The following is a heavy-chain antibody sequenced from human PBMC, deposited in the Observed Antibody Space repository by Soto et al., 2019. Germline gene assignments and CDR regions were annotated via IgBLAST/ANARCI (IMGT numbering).Heavy chain of an antibody. D-gene: IGHD3-10*01. CDR1: GNTFTGYY. Sequence: ASVKVSCKASGNTFTGYYLHWVRQAPGQGLEWMGWINPNSGGTNYAQKFQGWVTMTRDTSISTAYMELSRLRSDDTAVYYCASGVHRPSNNDYYYYGMDVWGQGTTVTVSS. CDR2: INPNSGGT. V-gene: IGHV1-2*04. CDR3: ASGVHRPSNNDYYYYGMDV. J-gene: IGHJ6*02.